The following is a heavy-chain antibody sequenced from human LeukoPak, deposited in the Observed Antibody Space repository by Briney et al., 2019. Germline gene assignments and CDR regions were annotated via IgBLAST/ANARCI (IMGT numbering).Heavy chain of an antibody. CDR1: GFTFSSYG. CDR2: ISYDGTNK. V-gene: IGHV3-30*18. CDR3: AKDLNYDFWSGLGN. Sequence: GGSLRLSCAASGFTFSSYGMHWVRQAPGKGLEWMAVISYDGTNKYHADSVKGRFTISRDNSKNTLYLQMNSLRAEDTAVYYCAKDLNYDFWSGLGNWGQGTLVTVSS. J-gene: IGHJ4*02. D-gene: IGHD3-3*01.